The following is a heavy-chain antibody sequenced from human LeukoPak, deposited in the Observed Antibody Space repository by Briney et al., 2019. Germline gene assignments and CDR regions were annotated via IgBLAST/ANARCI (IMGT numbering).Heavy chain of an antibody. CDR1: GFTFTSYA. CDR2: ISASGGST. J-gene: IGHJ4*02. V-gene: IGHV3-23*01. Sequence: GGSLRLSCAASGFTFTSYAMSWVRQAPGKGLEWVSAISASGGSTYFADSVKGRFTISRDNSKNTLYLQMNSLRVEDTAVYYCAKRVAVAGMNLDYWGRGTLVTVSS. CDR3: AKRVAVAGMNLDY. D-gene: IGHD6-19*01.